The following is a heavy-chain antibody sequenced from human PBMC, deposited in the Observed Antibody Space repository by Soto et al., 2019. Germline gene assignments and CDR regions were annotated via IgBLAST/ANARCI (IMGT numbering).Heavy chain of an antibody. D-gene: IGHD3-10*01. V-gene: IGHV4-59*08. CDR1: GGSISGFY. J-gene: IGHJ3*02. Sequence: SETLSLTCTVSGGSISGFYWSWIRQPPGKGLEWIGYIYYAGSTNYNPSLKSRVTMSVDTSKNQFSLELTSVTAADTAVYYFARHGSGGRAFDIWGPGTMVTVSS. CDR3: ARHGSGGRAFDI. CDR2: IYYAGST.